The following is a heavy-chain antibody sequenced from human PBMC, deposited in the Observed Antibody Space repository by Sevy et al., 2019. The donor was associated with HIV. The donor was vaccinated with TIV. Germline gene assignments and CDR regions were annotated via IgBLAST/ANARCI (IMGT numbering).Heavy chain of an antibody. CDR2: VSYDGSNT. CDR1: GFTFRSFS. D-gene: IGHD1-1*01. Sequence: GGSLRLSCAASGFTFRSFSMHWVRQAPGKWLEWVTTVSYDGSNTYYADSVTGRFAVFRDNSRNLLNLQMNNLRPEDTAVYYCALERLSSDVAEYFQNWGQGTPVTVSS. V-gene: IGHV3-30*09. J-gene: IGHJ1*01. CDR3: ALERLSSDVAEYFQN.